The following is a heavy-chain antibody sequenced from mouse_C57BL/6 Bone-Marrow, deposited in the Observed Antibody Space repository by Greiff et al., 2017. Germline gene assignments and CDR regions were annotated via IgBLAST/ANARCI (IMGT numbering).Heavy chain of an antibody. CDR2: ISYDGSN. D-gene: IGHD1-1*01. CDR1: GYSITSGYY. V-gene: IGHV3-6*01. J-gene: IGHJ1*03. Sequence: EVKLQESGPGLVKPSQSLSLTCSVTGYSITSGYYWNWIRQFPGNKLEWMGYISYDGSNNYNPSLKNRISITLDTSKNQFFLKLNSVTTEDTATYYCARDESYYYGHWYFDVWGTGTTVTVSS. CDR3: ARDESYYYGHWYFDV.